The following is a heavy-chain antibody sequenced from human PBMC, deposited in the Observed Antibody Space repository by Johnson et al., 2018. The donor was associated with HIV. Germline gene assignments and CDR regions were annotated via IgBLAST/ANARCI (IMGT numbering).Heavy chain of an antibody. CDR1: GFTFSSYG. Sequence: VQLVESGGGVVQPGGSLRLSCAASGFTFSSYGMHWVRQAPGKGLELVAFIRYDGSNKYYADSVKGRFTISRDNSKNTLYLQMNSLRAEDTAVYYCAKDRSSGWYPAFDIWGQGTMVTVSS. J-gene: IGHJ3*02. CDR2: IRYDGSNK. V-gene: IGHV3-30*02. D-gene: IGHD6-19*01. CDR3: AKDRSSGWYPAFDI.